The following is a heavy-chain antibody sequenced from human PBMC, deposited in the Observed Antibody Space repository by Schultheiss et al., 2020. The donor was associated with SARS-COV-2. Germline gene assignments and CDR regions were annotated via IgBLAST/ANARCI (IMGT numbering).Heavy chain of an antibody. J-gene: IGHJ4*02. CDR2: ISSSGSTI. Sequence: GGSLRLSCAASGFTFSSYAMSWVRQAPGKGLEWVSYISSSGSTIYYADSVKGRFTISRDNAKNSLYLQMNSLRAEDTAVYYCAREGYSSNLDYWGQGTLVTVSS. D-gene: IGHD6-13*01. CDR3: AREGYSSNLDY. V-gene: IGHV3-48*03. CDR1: GFTFSSYA.